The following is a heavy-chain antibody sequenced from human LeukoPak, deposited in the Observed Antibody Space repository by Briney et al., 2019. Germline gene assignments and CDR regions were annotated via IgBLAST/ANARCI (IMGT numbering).Heavy chain of an antibody. CDR1: GGTFSSYA. J-gene: IGHJ4*02. CDR2: IIPILGIA. D-gene: IGHD6-19*01. CDR3: ARGPGIAVADFYFDY. V-gene: IGHV1-69*04. Sequence: GASVKVSCKASGGTFSSYAISWVRQAPGQGLEWMGRIIPILGIANYAQKFQGRVTITADKSTSTAYMELSSLRSEDTAVYYCARGPGIAVADFYFDYWGQGTLVTVSS.